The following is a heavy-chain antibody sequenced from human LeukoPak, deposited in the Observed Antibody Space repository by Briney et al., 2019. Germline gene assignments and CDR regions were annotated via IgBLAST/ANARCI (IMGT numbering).Heavy chain of an antibody. D-gene: IGHD6-19*01. CDR2: MYNRGST. J-gene: IGHJ4*02. Sequence: PSETLSLTCTVSGDSISNYYWSWIRQSPGMELEWIGYMYNRGSTIYNPSLKSRVTISTDTSKNQFSLRLTSVTAADTAVYYCARAEKAVTGTLDSWGQGTLITVSS. CDR3: ARAEKAVTGTLDS. CDR1: GDSISNYY. V-gene: IGHV4-59*01.